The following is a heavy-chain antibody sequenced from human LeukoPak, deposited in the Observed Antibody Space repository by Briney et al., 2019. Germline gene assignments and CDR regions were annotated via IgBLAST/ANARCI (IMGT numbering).Heavy chain of an antibody. CDR2: ISGSGGST. D-gene: IGHD2-8*02. Sequence: GGSLRLSCAASGFTFSSYAMSWVRQAPGKGLEWVSAISGSGGSTYSADSVKGRFTISRDNSKNTLYLQMNSLRAEDTAVYYCAKAESGYWSPFDYWGQGTLVTVSS. J-gene: IGHJ4*02. V-gene: IGHV3-23*01. CDR3: AKAESGYWSPFDY. CDR1: GFTFSSYA.